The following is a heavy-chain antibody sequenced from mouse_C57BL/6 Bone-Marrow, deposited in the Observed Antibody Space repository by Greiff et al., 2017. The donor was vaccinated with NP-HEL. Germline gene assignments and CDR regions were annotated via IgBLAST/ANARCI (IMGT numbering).Heavy chain of an antibody. CDR1: GYTFTSYW. J-gene: IGHJ3*01. D-gene: IGHD4-1*01. CDR3: ARPVTGKGAWFAY. CDR2: IDPSDSYT. Sequence: VQLQQPGAELVMPGASVKLSCKASGYTFTSYWMHWVKQRPGQGLEWIGEIDPSDSYTNYNQKFKGKSTLTVDKSSSTAYMQLSSLTSEDSAVYYCARPVTGKGAWFAYWGQGTLVTVSA. V-gene: IGHV1-69*01.